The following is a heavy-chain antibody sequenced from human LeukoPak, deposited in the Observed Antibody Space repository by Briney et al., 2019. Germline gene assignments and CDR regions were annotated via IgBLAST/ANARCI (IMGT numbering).Heavy chain of an antibody. J-gene: IGHJ3*02. D-gene: IGHD2-15*01. V-gene: IGHV1-2*02. CDR3: ARGPPVVVVAATQAYAFDI. Sequence: RASVKVSCKASGYTFTGYYMHWVRQAPGQGLEWMGWINPNSGGTNYAQKFQGRVTMTRDTSISTAYMELSRLRSDDTAVYYCARGPPVVVVAATQAYAFDIWGQGTMVTVSS. CDR2: INPNSGGT. CDR1: GYTFTGYY.